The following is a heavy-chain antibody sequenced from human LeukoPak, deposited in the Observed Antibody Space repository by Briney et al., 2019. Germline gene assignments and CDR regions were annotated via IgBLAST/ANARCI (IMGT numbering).Heavy chain of an antibody. CDR3: AKDMSSGYYYYGMDV. V-gene: IGHV3-9*01. J-gene: IGHJ6*02. CDR1: GFTFDDYA. CDR2: ISWNSGTI. D-gene: IGHD6-19*01. Sequence: PGGSLRLSCAASGFTFDDYAMHWVRQAPGKGLEWVSGISWNSGTIDYADSVKGRFTISRDNAKNSLYLQMNSLRAEDTALYYCAKDMSSGYYYYGMDVWGQGTTVTVSS.